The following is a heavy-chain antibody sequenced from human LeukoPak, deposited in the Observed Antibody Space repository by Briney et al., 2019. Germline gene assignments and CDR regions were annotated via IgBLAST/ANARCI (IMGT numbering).Heavy chain of an antibody. Sequence: SETLSLTCTVSGGSISSYYWSWIRQPPGKGLEWIGYIYYSGNTNYNPSLKSQVTISVDTSKNQFSLKLYSVTAADTAVYYCARGGDYGDYVFHYWGQGTLVTVSS. CDR1: GGSISSYY. CDR2: IYYSGNT. V-gene: IGHV4-59*12. D-gene: IGHD4-17*01. J-gene: IGHJ4*02. CDR3: ARGGDYGDYVFHY.